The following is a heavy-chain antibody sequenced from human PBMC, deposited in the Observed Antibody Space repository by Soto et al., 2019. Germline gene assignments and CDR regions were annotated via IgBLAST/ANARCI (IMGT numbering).Heavy chain of an antibody. CDR2: IIPIFGTA. V-gene: IGHV1-69*12. D-gene: IGHD3-22*01. CDR1: GGTFSSYA. CDR3: ARDGYDSSGYSEYWYFDL. J-gene: IGHJ2*01. Sequence: QVQLVQSGAEVKKPGSSVKVSCKASGGTFSSYAISWVRQAPGQGLEWMGGIIPIFGTANYAQKFQGRVTITADESTSTAYMELSSLRSEDTAVYYCARDGYDSSGYSEYWYFDLWGRGTLVTVSS.